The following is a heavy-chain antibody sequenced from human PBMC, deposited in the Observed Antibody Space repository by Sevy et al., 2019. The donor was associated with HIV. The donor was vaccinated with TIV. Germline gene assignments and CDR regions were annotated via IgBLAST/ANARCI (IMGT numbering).Heavy chain of an antibody. J-gene: IGHJ5*02. CDR3: ARRDYGDYVDWFDP. CDR1: GFSLSTNGVG. D-gene: IGHD4-17*01. CDR2: IYWDDDK. V-gene: IGHV2-5*02. Sequence: SGPTLVNPTQTLTPTCTFSGFSLSTNGVGVGWIRQPPGKALECLALIYWDDDKHYSPSLKSRLTITKDTSKNQVVLTMTNMDPVDTATYYCARRDYGDYVDWFDPWGQGTLVTVSS.